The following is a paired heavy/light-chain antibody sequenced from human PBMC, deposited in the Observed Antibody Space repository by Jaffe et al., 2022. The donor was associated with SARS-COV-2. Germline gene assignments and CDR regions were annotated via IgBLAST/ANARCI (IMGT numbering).Heavy chain of an antibody. Sequence: QITLKESGPTLVKPTQTLTLTCTFSGFSLNTGGVGVGWIRQPPGKALEWLALIYWDDDKRYSPSLETRLTITRDTSKNQVVLRMTNMDPVDTGTYYCARVGYSYGPVDCWGQGTLVTVSS. V-gene: IGHV2-5*02. CDR1: GFSLNTGGVG. CDR2: IYWDDDK. D-gene: IGHD5-18*01. CDR3: ARVGYSYGPVDC. J-gene: IGHJ4*02.
Light chain of an antibody. Sequence: DIQMTQSPSSLSASVGDRVTITCRASQSVSSYLNWYQHKSGEAPKLLIYTTSTLQSGVPSRFSGSGSGTDFTLTISSLQPEDVATYYCLQTYTTRLFTFGPGTKVDIK. J-gene: IGKJ3*01. CDR2: TTS. CDR3: LQTYTTRLFT. CDR1: QSVSSY. V-gene: IGKV1-39*01.